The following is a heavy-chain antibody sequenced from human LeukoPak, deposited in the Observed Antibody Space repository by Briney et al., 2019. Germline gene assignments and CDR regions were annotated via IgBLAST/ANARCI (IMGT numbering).Heavy chain of an antibody. CDR2: IYYSGST. D-gene: IGHD3-16*02. CDR1: GGSIRSHY. J-gene: IGHJ3*02. CDR3: ARVLSWAFDI. V-gene: IGHV4-59*11. Sequence: KPSETLSLTCTASGGSIRSHYWSLIRQPPGKGLEWIGYIYYSGSTSYNPSLKSRVTISVDTSKNQLSLKLSSVTAADTAVYYCARVLSWAFDIWGQGTMVTVSS.